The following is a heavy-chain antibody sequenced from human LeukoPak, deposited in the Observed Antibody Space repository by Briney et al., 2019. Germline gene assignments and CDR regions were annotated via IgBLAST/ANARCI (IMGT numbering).Heavy chain of an antibody. J-gene: IGHJ4*02. V-gene: IGHV5-51*01. CDR2: IYPGDSDT. Sequence: GESLKISCKGSGYRLTSNWIAWVRQMPGKGLEWMGIIYPGDSDTRYSPSFQGQVTISADKSISTAYLQWSSLRASDTAMYYCAYGKYYFDYWGQGTLVTVSS. CDR3: AYGKYYFDY. D-gene: IGHD4-17*01. CDR1: GYRLTSNW.